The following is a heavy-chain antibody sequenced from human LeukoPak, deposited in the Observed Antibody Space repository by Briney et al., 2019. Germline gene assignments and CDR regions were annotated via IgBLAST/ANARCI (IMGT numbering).Heavy chain of an antibody. CDR3: ARDYYYGSGSYESYYYYGMDV. J-gene: IGHJ6*02. Sequence: GGSLRLSCAASGFTFSNYWMSWVRQAPGKGLEWVANIKQDGSEKYYVDSVKGRFTISRDNAKNSLYLQMNSLRAEDTAVYYCARDYYYGSGSYESYYYYGMDVWGQGTTVTVSS. V-gene: IGHV3-7*01. CDR2: IKQDGSEK. CDR1: GFTFSNYW. D-gene: IGHD3-10*01.